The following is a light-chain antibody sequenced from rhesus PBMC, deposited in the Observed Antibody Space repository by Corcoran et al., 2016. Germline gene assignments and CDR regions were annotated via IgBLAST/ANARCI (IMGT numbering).Light chain of an antibody. CDR1: QSISSW. CDR2: KAS. CDR3: QQYSSSPPYS. Sequence: DIQMTQSPSSLSASVGDTVTITCRASQSISSWLAWYQQKPGKAPKLLIYKASSLQSGVPSRLRGSGSGTDFTLPISSLQSEDFATYDCQQYSSSPPYSVGQGTKVEIK. J-gene: IGKJ2*01. V-gene: IGKV1-22*01.